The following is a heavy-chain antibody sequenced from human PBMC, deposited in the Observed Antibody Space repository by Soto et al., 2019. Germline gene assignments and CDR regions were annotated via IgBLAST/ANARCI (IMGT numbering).Heavy chain of an antibody. Sequence: SETLSLTCTVSGGSVSSGSYYWSWIRQPPGKGLERIGYIYYSGSTNYNPSLKCRVTISVDTSKNQFSLNLSSVTAADTAVYYCARGRYYDSSGYYFDYWGQGTLVTVSS. J-gene: IGHJ4*02. V-gene: IGHV4-61*01. CDR3: ARGRYYDSSGYYFDY. CDR2: IYYSGST. CDR1: GGSVSSGSYY. D-gene: IGHD3-22*01.